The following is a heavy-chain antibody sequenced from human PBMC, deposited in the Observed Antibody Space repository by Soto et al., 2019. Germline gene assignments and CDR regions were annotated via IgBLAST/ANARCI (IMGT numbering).Heavy chain of an antibody. J-gene: IGHJ4*02. CDR1: GYTFTGYY. V-gene: IGHV1-2*04. CDR3: ARENLCTNGVCYGFDY. D-gene: IGHD2-8*01. CDR2: INPNSGGT. Sequence: QVQLVQSGAEVKKPGASVKVSCKASGYTFTGYYMHWVRQAPGQGLEWMRWINPNSGGTNYAQKFQGWVTMTRDTSISTAYMELSRLRSDDTAVYYCARENLCTNGVCYGFDYWGQGTLVTVSS.